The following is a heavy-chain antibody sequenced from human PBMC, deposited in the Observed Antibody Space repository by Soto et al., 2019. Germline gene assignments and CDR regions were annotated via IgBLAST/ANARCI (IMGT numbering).Heavy chain of an antibody. Sequence: ASVKVSCKASGHTFTSYGISWVRQAPGQGLEWMGWISAYNGNTNYAQKLQGRVTMTTDTSTSTAYMELRSLRSDDTAVYYCARDGDYYDSSGYYYYYYGMDVWGQGTTVTVSS. CDR2: ISAYNGNT. D-gene: IGHD3-22*01. V-gene: IGHV1-18*04. J-gene: IGHJ6*02. CDR1: GHTFTSYG. CDR3: ARDGDYYDSSGYYYYYYGMDV.